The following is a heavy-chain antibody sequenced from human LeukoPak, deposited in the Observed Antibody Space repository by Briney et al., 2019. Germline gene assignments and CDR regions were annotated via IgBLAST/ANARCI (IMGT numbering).Heavy chain of an antibody. D-gene: IGHD5-18*01. Sequence: SETLSLTCAVYGGSFSGYYWSWIRQPPGKGLEWIGEINHSGSTNYNPSLKSRVTISVDTSKNQFSLKLSSVTAADTAVYYCARDPGRRTAISIPDAFDIWGQGTMVTVSS. J-gene: IGHJ3*02. V-gene: IGHV4-34*01. CDR1: GGSFSGYY. CDR3: ARDPGRRTAISIPDAFDI. CDR2: INHSGST.